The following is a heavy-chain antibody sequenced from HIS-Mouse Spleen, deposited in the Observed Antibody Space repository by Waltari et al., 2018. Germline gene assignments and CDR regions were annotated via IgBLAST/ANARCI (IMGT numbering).Heavy chain of an antibody. Sequence: QLQLQESGPGLVKPSETLSLTCTVSGGSISSSSYYWGWIRQHPGKGLEWIGSIYYSGSTDYHASLKSRVTRSGDTSTNQFSLKLSSVTAADTAVYYCAREIPYSSSWYDWYFDLWGRGTLVTVSS. CDR3: AREIPYSSSWYDWYFDL. CDR2: IYYSGST. J-gene: IGHJ2*01. V-gene: IGHV4-39*07. D-gene: IGHD6-13*01. CDR1: GGSISSSSYY.